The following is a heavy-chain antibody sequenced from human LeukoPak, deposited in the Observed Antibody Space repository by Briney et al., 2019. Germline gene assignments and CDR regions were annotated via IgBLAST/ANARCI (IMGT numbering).Heavy chain of an antibody. CDR1: SGSMTNYY. CDR2: IYYSGST. CDR3: ARSGFYNTGWAHFDS. V-gene: IGHV4-59*08. Sequence: KASETLSLTCTVSSGSMTNYYWTWIRQPPGKGLEWIGYIYYSGSTNYNPSLMSRVTISVDTSKNHFSLRLSSVTAADTAVYYCARSGFYNTGWAHFDSWGQGALVTVSS. D-gene: IGHD6-19*01. J-gene: IGHJ4*02.